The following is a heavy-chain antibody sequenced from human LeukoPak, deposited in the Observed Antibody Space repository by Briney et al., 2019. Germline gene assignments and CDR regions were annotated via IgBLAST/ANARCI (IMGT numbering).Heavy chain of an antibody. CDR2: IIPIFGTA. J-gene: IGHJ6*02. D-gene: IGHD2-15*01. CDR1: GGTFSSYA. Sequence: GSSVRVSCKASGGTFSSYAISWVRQAPGQGLEWMGGIIPIFGTANYAQKFQGRVTITAGESTSTAYMELSSLRSEDTAVYYCARDRKRGYCSGGSCCGYYYYGMDVWGQGTTVTVSS. CDR3: ARDRKRGYCSGGSCCGYYYYGMDV. V-gene: IGHV1-69*01.